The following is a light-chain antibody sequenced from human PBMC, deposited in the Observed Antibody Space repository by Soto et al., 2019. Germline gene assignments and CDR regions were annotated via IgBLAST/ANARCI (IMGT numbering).Light chain of an antibody. V-gene: IGKV3-20*01. Sequence: EIVLTQSPGTLSLSPGERATLSCRASQSVSSNLVWYQQKPGQAPRLLIYGASIRATGIPDRFTGSGSGTDLNLTISRMETEHFAVYYCQQYGSSPTTLGQGTKVDIK. CDR3: QQYGSSPTT. CDR2: GAS. J-gene: IGKJ1*01. CDR1: QSVSSN.